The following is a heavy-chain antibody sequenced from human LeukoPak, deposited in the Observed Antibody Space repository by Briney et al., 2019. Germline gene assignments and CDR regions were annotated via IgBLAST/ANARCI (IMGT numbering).Heavy chain of an antibody. CDR3: ARCTTGVTPVEGGTLDY. V-gene: IGHV1-18*01. Sequence: GASVKVSCKASGYTFTSYGISWVRQAPGQGLEWMGWISAYNGNTNYAQKLQGRVTMTTDTSTSTAYMELRSLRSDDTAVYYCARCTTGVTPVEGGTLDYWGQGTLVTVSS. J-gene: IGHJ4*02. CDR2: ISAYNGNT. CDR1: GYTFTSYG. D-gene: IGHD4-23*01.